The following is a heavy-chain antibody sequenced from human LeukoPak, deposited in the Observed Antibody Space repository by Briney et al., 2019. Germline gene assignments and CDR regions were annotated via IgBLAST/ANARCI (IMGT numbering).Heavy chain of an antibody. CDR3: ARGPPPDFDY. CDR2: IHPSGST. J-gene: IGHJ4*02. V-gene: IGHV4-4*07. Sequence: SETLSLTCTVSGDSISSYYWSWIRQPAGKGLEWIGRIHPSGSTNYNPSLKSRVTLSVDTSKNQFSLKLSSVTAADTAVYYCARGPPPDFDYWGRGTLVTVSS. CDR1: GDSISSYY.